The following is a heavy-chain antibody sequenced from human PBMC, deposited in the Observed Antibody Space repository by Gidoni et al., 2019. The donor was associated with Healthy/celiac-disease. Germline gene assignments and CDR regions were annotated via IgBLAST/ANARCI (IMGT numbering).Heavy chain of an antibody. D-gene: IGHD3-10*01. CDR1: GYSISSGYY. CDR2: IYHSGST. J-gene: IGHJ2*01. Sequence: QVQLQESGPGLVKPSETLSLTCAVSGYSISSGYYWGWIRQPPGKGLEWIGSIYHSGSTYYNPSLKSRVTISVDTSKNQFSLKLSSVTAADTAVYYCARDPAGEYWYFDLWGRGTLVTVSS. V-gene: IGHV4-38-2*01. CDR3: ARDPAGEYWYFDL.